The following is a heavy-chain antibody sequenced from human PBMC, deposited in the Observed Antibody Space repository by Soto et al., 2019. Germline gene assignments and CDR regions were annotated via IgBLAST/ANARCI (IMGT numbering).Heavy chain of an antibody. CDR3: ARGSFFLDV. V-gene: IGHV3-74*01. J-gene: IGHJ6*02. D-gene: IGHD3-3*02. CDR1: GFTFSTDW. CDR2: IDSGGTTT. Sequence: EVQLVESGGGLVQPGGSLRLSCAASGFTFSTDWMHWVRQVPGKGLVWVSRIDSGGTTTHYADSVKGRFTISRDNAKNTLYLQMNSLRAEDTAVYSCARGSFFLDVWGQGITVTVSS.